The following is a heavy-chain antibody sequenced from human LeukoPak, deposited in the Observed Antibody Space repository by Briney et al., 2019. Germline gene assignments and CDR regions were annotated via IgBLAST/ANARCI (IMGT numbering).Heavy chain of an antibody. Sequence: GGSLRLSCAASGFTFSSYAMHWVRQAPGKGLEWVAVISYEGSNKYYADSVKGRFTISRDDSKNTLYLQMNSLRAEDTAVYYCARGYCSGGSCRRVSNWGQGTLVTVSS. CDR1: GFTFSSYA. D-gene: IGHD2-15*01. CDR2: ISYEGSNK. V-gene: IGHV3-30*04. J-gene: IGHJ4*02. CDR3: ARGYCSGGSCRRVSN.